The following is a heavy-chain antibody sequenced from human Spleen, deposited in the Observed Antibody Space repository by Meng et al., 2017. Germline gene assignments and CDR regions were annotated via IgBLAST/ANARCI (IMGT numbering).Heavy chain of an antibody. CDR3: ARTRGWYSPYYYFDY. CDR2: IYHSGST. D-gene: IGHD6-19*01. Sequence: SETLSLTCAVSGGSISSSNWWSWVRQPPGKGLEWIGEIYHSGSTNYNPSLKSRVTISVDKSKNQFSLKLSSVTAADTAVYYCARTRGWYSPYYYFDYWGQGTLVTVSS. J-gene: IGHJ4*02. CDR1: GGSISSSNW. V-gene: IGHV4-4*02.